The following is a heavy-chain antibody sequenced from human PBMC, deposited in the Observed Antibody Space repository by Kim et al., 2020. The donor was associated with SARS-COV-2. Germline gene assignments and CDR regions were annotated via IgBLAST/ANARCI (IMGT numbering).Heavy chain of an antibody. J-gene: IGHJ2*01. D-gene: IGHD3-10*01. CDR1: GFTFSSYE. CDR3: ARATMVLLF. CDR2: ISSSGSTI. V-gene: IGHV3-48*03. Sequence: GGSLRLSCVASGFTFSSYEMNWVRQAPGKGLEWVSYISSSGSTIYYADSVKGRFTISRDNAKNSVFLQMNSLRAEDTAVYYCARATMVLLFWGRGTLVTVSS.